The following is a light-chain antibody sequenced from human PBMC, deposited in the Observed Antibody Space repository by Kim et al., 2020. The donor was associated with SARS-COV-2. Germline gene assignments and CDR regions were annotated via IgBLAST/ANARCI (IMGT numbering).Light chain of an antibody. J-gene: IGLJ2*01. V-gene: IGLV2-8*01. CDR3: SSYAGSNNYVV. Sequence: QSALTQPPSASGSPGQSVIISCTGTTSDVGGYNYVSWYQQNPGKTPKLMIYDVTKRPSGVPDRFSGSKSGNTASLTVSGLQAEDEADYYCSSYAGSNNYVVFGGGTKLTVL. CDR2: DVT. CDR1: TSDVGGYNY.